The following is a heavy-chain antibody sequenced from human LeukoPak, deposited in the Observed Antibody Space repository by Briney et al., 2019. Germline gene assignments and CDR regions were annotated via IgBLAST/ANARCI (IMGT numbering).Heavy chain of an antibody. Sequence: SETLSLTCTVSGGSISSYYWSWIRQPPGKGLEWIGYIYYSGSTNYNPSLKSRVTISVDTSKNQFSLKLSSVTAADTAVYYCARVSSSWSDAFDIWGQGTMVTASS. V-gene: IGHV4-59*01. CDR1: GGSISSYY. J-gene: IGHJ3*02. D-gene: IGHD6-13*01. CDR3: ARVSSSWSDAFDI. CDR2: IYYSGST.